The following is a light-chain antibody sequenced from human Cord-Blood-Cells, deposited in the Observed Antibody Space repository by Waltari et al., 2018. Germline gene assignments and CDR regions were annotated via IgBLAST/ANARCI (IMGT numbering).Light chain of an antibody. J-gene: IGLJ3*02. CDR1: SSDVGSYNL. V-gene: IGLV2-23*01. Sequence: QSALTQPASLSGSPGQSITTSHTGTSSDVGSYNLVSWYQQHPGKAPKLMIYEGSKRPSGVSNRFSGSKSGNTASLTISGLQAEDEADYYCCSYAGSSTWVVGGGTKLTVL. CDR2: EGS. CDR3: CSYAGSSTWV.